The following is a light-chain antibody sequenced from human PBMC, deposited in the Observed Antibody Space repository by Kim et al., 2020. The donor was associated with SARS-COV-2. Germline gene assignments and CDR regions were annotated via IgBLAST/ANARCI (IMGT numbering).Light chain of an antibody. V-gene: IGKV3D-15*01. CDR1: ESITTH. J-gene: IGKJ2*01. Sequence: CVSPGERATLARRASESITTHVAWYQQKRGQAPRLLISAISTRATGIPGRFSGSGSGTEFTLTISSLQSEDFAVYYCHQYNNWPYTFGQGTKLEI. CDR3: HQYNNWPYT. CDR2: AIS.